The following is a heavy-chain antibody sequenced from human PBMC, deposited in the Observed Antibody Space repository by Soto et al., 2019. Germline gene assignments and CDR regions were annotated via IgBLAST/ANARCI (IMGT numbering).Heavy chain of an antibody. Sequence: QVQLQESGPGLVKPSQTLSLTCTVSGGSISSGGYYWRWIRQHPGKGLEWIGYIYYSWSTYYNPSLKRRVTISVDTSKNQVSLKLSSVTAADTAVYYCARAGSYSSSWCPFDYWGQGTLVTVSS. D-gene: IGHD6-13*01. CDR1: GGSISSGGYY. CDR3: ARAGSYSSSWCPFDY. V-gene: IGHV4-31*03. CDR2: IYYSWST. J-gene: IGHJ4*02.